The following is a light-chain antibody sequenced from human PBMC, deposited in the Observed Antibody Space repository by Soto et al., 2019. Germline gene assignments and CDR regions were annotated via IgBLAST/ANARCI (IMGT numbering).Light chain of an antibody. CDR1: SSNIGSNT. J-gene: IGLJ3*02. V-gene: IGLV1-44*01. CDR3: VAWDDSLDGVV. Sequence: QTVVTQPPSASGTPGQRVTISCSGSSSNIGSNTVSWYQHLPGTAPKLLIYSNNQRHSGVPDRFSGSKSGTSASLAISGLQSADEAEYYCVAWDDSLDGVVFGGGTKVTVL. CDR2: SNN.